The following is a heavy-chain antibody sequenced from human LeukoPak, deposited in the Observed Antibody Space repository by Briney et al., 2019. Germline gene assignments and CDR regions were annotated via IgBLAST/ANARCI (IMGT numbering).Heavy chain of an antibody. CDR3: ARDSNDVLTGYNTNYLDD. J-gene: IGHJ4*02. D-gene: IGHD3-9*01. V-gene: IGHV1-18*01. CDR2: ISAYNGYT. Sequence: ASVTVSCKASGYTFSSYGISWVRQAPGQGLEWMGWISAYNGYTNYAQKFQGRVTMTTDTSTRTAYMGLRSLRSDDTAVYYCARDSNDVLTGYNTNYLDDWGQGTLVTVS. CDR1: GYTFSSYG.